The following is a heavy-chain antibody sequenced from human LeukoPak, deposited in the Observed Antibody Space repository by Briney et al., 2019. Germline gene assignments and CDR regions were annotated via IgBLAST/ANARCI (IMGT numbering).Heavy chain of an antibody. CDR2: INPNSGGT. Sequence: ASVKVSCKASGYTFTGYYMHWARQAPGQGLEWMGWINPNSGGTNYAQKFQGRVTMTRDTSISTAYMELSRLRSDDTAVYYCARGLVPAAMDDAFDIWGQGTMVTVSS. CDR3: ARGLVPAAMDDAFDI. J-gene: IGHJ3*02. D-gene: IGHD2-2*01. CDR1: GYTFTGYY. V-gene: IGHV1-2*02.